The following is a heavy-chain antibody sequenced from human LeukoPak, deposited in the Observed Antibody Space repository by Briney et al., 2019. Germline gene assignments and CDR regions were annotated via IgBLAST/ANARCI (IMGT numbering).Heavy chain of an antibody. CDR1: GGSICSFY. CDR2: IYYSGSN. J-gene: IGHJ4*02. CDR3: VRTSMTIVRGAYFDY. V-gene: IGHV4-59*01. D-gene: IGHD3-10*01. Sequence: SETLSLTCSGSGGSICSFYWGWIRQRPGKGPGGVGSIYYSGSNNYNPSLNRGLTISVDTSNNEFCLKLSDQTAADTAVYYCVRTSMTIVRGAYFDYWRQGTLVTVSS.